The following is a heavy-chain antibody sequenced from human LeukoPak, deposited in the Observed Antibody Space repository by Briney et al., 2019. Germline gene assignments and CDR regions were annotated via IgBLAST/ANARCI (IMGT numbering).Heavy chain of an antibody. J-gene: IGHJ6*02. V-gene: IGHV3-23*01. Sequence: GGSLKLSCVASGFTLSSYAMSWVRQAPGNGLGWVSAISGSGGSTYYADSVKGRFTISRDNSKNTLYLPMNSPRAEDTAVYYCAKDLAKWFGESREDYYGMDVWGQGTTVTVSS. CDR1: GFTLSSYA. CDR2: ISGSGGST. CDR3: AKDLAKWFGESREDYYGMDV. D-gene: IGHD3-10*01.